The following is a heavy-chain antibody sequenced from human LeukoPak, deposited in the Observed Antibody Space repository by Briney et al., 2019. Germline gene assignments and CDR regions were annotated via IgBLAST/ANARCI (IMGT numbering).Heavy chain of an antibody. J-gene: IGHJ4*02. D-gene: IGHD2-15*01. CDR1: GGSISDYY. CDR2: IYSSGST. Sequence: PSETLSLTCTVSGGSISDYYWSWIRQPPGKGLEWIGYIYSSGSTKYNPSLKSRVTISLDTSNNQFSLKVSSVTAADTAVYYCAREACSGGSCYPDYWGQGTLVTVSS. V-gene: IGHV4-4*08. CDR3: AREACSGGSCYPDY.